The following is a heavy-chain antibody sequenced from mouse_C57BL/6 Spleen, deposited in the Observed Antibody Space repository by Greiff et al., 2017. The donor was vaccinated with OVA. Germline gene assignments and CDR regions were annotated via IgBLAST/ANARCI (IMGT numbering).Heavy chain of an antibody. CDR2: ISSGGSYT. V-gene: IGHV5-6*01. D-gene: IGHD4-1*01. J-gene: IGHJ1*03. CDR1: GFTFSSYG. Sequence: EVQRVESGGDLVKPGGSLKLSCAASGFTFSSYGMSWVRQTPDKRLEWVATISSGGSYTYYPDSVKGRFTISRDHAKHTLYLQMRSLKSEDTAMYDCARHEDWDDNYWYFDVWGTGTTVTVSS. CDR3: ARHEDWDDNYWYFDV.